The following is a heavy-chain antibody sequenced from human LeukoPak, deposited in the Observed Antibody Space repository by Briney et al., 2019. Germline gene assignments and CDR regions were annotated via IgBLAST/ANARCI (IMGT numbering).Heavy chain of an antibody. D-gene: IGHD5-12*01. J-gene: IGHJ4*02. CDR3: AKANSGYDLSDYFDY. CDR2: TSYDGSEK. Sequence: GGSLRLSCAASGFTSSSYGMHWVRQAPGKGLEWVAVTSYDGSEKYYADSVKGRFTISRDNSKNTLYLQINSLRAEDTAVYYCAKANSGYDLSDYFDYWGQGTLVTVSS. CDR1: GFTSSSYG. V-gene: IGHV3-30*18.